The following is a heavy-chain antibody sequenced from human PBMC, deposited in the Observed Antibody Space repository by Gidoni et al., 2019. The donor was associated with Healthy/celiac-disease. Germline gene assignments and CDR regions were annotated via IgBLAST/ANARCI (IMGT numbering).Heavy chain of an antibody. Sequence: EVQLVESGGGLVKPGGSLRLSCAASGFTSSSYSMNWVRQAPGKGLEWVSSSSSSSSYIYYADSVKGRFTISRDNAKNSLYLQMNSLRAEDTAVYYCARTIVVVTATYGMDVWGQGTTVTVSS. D-gene: IGHD2-21*02. CDR3: ARTIVVVTATYGMDV. J-gene: IGHJ6*02. CDR2: SSSSSSYI. CDR1: GFTSSSYS. V-gene: IGHV3-21*01.